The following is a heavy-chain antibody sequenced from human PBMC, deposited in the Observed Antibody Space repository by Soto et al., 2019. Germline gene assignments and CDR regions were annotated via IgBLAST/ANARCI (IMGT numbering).Heavy chain of an antibody. Sequence: GGSLRLSCAASGFTFSSYAMSWVRQAPGKGLEWVSAISGSGGSTYYADSVKGRFTISRDNSKNTLYLQMNSLRAEDTAVYYCAKTGITNHYGGSLAYFDYWGQGTLVTVSS. CDR1: GFTFSSYA. V-gene: IGHV3-23*01. CDR2: ISGSGGST. CDR3: AKTGITNHYGGSLAYFDY. J-gene: IGHJ4*02. D-gene: IGHD4-17*01.